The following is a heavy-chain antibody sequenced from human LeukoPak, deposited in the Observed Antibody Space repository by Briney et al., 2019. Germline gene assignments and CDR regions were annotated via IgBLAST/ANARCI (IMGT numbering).Heavy chain of an antibody. J-gene: IGHJ4*02. Sequence: SETLSLTCTVSGGSISSGSYYWSWIRQPAGKGLEWIGRIYTSGSTNYNPSLKRRVTISVDTSKNQFSLELSSVTAADTAVYYCARVGYYVDWGQGTLVTVSS. V-gene: IGHV4-61*02. D-gene: IGHD3-10*02. CDR2: IYTSGST. CDR3: ARVGYYVD. CDR1: GGSISSGSYY.